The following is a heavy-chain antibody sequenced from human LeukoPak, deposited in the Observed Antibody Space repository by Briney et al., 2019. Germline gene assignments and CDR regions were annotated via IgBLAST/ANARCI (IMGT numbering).Heavy chain of an antibody. CDR1: GFTFSSYA. CDR2: ISGSGGST. V-gene: IGHV3-23*01. Sequence: YPGGSLRLSCAASGFTFSSYAMSWVRQAPGKGLEWVSAISGSGGSTYYADSVKGRFTISRDNSKNTLYLQMNSLRAEDTTVYYCAKDPISGYGSGSSNFDYWGQGTLVTVSS. D-gene: IGHD3-10*01. J-gene: IGHJ4*02. CDR3: AKDPISGYGSGSSNFDY.